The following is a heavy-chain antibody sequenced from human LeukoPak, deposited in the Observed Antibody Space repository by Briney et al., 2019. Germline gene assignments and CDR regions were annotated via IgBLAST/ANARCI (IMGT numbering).Heavy chain of an antibody. J-gene: IGHJ4*02. CDR2: INHSGST. Sequence: SETLSLTCAVYGGSFSGYYWSWIRQPPGKGLEWIGEINHSGSTNYNPSLKSRVTISVDTSKNQFSLKLSSVTAADTAVYYCAGSYGSGSYYGYWGQGTLVTFSS. V-gene: IGHV4-34*01. CDR3: AGSYGSGSYYGY. D-gene: IGHD3-10*01. CDR1: GGSFSGYY.